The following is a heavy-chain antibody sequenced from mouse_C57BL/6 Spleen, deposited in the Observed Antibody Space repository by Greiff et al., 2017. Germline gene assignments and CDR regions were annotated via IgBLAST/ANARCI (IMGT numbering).Heavy chain of an antibody. CDR1: GFTFSDYG. CDR3: AKGDYGSSYDWFAY. J-gene: IGHJ3*01. Sequence: EVKVVESGGGLVKPGGSLKLSCAASGFTFSDYGMHWVRQAPEKGLEWVAYISSGSSTIYYADTVKGRFTISRDNAKNTLFLQMTSLRSEDTAMYYCAKGDYGSSYDWFAYWGQGTLVTVSA. D-gene: IGHD1-1*01. CDR2: ISSGSSTI. V-gene: IGHV5-17*01.